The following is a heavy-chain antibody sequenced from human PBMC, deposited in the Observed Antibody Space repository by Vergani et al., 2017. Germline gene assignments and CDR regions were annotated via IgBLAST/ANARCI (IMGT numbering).Heavy chain of an antibody. CDR2: INPSGGST. CDR3: ARDESSSNRLVDY. D-gene: IGHD6-6*01. CDR1: GGTFSSYT. V-gene: IGHV1-46*01. Sequence: QVQLVQSGAEVKKPGSSVKVSCKASGGTFSSYTISWVRQAPGQGLEWMGIINPSGGSTSYAQKFQGRVTMTRDTSTSTVYMELSSLRSENTAVYYCARDESSSNRLVDYWGQGTLVTVSS. J-gene: IGHJ4*02.